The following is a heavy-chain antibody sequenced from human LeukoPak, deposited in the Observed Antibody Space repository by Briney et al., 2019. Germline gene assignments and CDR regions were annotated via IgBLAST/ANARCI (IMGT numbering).Heavy chain of an antibody. Sequence: PGRSLRLSCAASGFTFSSYGMHWVRQAPGKGLEWVAVISYDGSNKYYADSVKGRFTISRDNSQSTLYLQMNSLSAEDTAVYYCARERRGWYQEYWGQGILVTVSS. CDR3: ARERRGWYQEY. V-gene: IGHV3-30*03. CDR2: ISYDGSNK. D-gene: IGHD6-19*01. J-gene: IGHJ4*02. CDR1: GFTFSSYG.